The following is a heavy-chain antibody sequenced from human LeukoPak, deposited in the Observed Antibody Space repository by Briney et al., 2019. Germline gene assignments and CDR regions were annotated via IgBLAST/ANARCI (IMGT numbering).Heavy chain of an antibody. CDR3: AKDSDGWHYYFDY. Sequence: GGSLRLSCAASGFTFSSYGMHWVRQAPGKGLEWVAFIRYDGSNKYYADSVKGRFTISRDNSNNTLYLEMNSLTVDDTAVYYCAKDSDGWHYYFDYWGRGTLVTVSS. D-gene: IGHD5-24*01. V-gene: IGHV3-30*02. J-gene: IGHJ4*02. CDR1: GFTFSSYG. CDR2: IRYDGSNK.